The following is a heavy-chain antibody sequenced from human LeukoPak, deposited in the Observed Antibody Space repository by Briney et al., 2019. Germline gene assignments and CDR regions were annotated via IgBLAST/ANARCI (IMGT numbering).Heavy chain of an antibody. D-gene: IGHD1-26*01. Sequence: ASVKVSCKASGYTFTSYGISWVRQAPGQGLEWMGWISAYNGNTNYAQKLQGRVTMTTDTSTSTAYMELRSLRSDDTAVYYCASVYIVGHPHYHYYYGMDVWGQGTTVTVSS. CDR3: ASVYIVGHPHYHYYYGMDV. CDR2: ISAYNGNT. J-gene: IGHJ6*02. V-gene: IGHV1-18*01. CDR1: GYTFTSYG.